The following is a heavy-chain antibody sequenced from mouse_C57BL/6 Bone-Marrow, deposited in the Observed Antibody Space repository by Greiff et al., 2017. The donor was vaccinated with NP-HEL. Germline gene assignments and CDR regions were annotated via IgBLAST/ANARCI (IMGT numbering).Heavy chain of an antibody. V-gene: IGHV1-39*01. CDR3: ASYYYGSRCLYYYAMDY. J-gene: IGHJ4*01. CDR1: GYSFTDYN. CDR2: INPNYGTT. D-gene: IGHD1-1*01. Sequence: VQLKQSGPELVKPGASVKISCKASGYSFTDYNMNWVKQSNGKSLEWIGVINPNYGTTSYNQKFKGKATLTVDQSSSTAYMQLNSLTSEDSAVYYCASYYYGSRCLYYYAMDYWGQGTSVTVSS.